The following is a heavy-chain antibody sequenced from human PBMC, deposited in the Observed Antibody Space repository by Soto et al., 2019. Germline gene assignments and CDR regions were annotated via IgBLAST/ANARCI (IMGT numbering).Heavy chain of an antibody. CDR1: GFTFSSYG. V-gene: IGHV3-30*18. CDR3: AKGLAAAEIDY. D-gene: IGHD6-13*01. CDR2: ISYDGSNK. Sequence: GGSLRLSCAASGFTFSSYGMHWVRQAPGKGLEWVAVISYDGSNKYYADSVKGRFTISRDNSKNTLYLQMNSLRAEDTAVYYCAKGLAAAEIDYWGQGTLVTVSS. J-gene: IGHJ4*02.